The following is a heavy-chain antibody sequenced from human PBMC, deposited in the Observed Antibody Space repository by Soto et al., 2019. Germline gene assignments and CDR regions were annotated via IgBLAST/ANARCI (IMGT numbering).Heavy chain of an antibody. Sequence: EVQLVESGGGLVQPGGSLRLSCAVSGFTFSTYWMSWVRQAPGKGLEWVANIKQDGSEKYYVDSVKGRFTISRDHAKNSLCLQMNSLRAEDTAVYYCARDETYYYGSGPVGGQGTLVTVSS. V-gene: IGHV3-7*01. CDR2: IKQDGSEK. CDR1: GFTFSTYW. D-gene: IGHD3-10*01. CDR3: ARDETYYYGSGPV. J-gene: IGHJ4*02.